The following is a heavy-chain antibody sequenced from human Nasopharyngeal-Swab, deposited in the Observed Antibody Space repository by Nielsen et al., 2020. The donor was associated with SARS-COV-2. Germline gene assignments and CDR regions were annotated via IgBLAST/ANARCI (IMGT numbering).Heavy chain of an antibody. CDR1: GYTFTGYY. V-gene: IGHV1-2*06. D-gene: IGHD6-19*01. J-gene: IGHJ6*02. CDR3: ARSVAGTTHYYYYYGKDV. Sequence: ASVQVSCKASGYTFTGYYMHWVRRAPGQGLEWMGRINPNSGGTNYAQKFQGRVTMTRDTSISTAYMELSRLRSDDTAVYYCARSVAGTTHYYYYYGKDVWGQGTTVTVSS. CDR2: INPNSGGT.